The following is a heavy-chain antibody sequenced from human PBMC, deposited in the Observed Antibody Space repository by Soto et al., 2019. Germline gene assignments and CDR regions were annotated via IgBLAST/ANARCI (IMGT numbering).Heavy chain of an antibody. CDR2: ISGSGGST. CDR1: GFTFSSYA. D-gene: IGHD3-10*01. Sequence: EVQLLESGGGLVQPGGSLRLSCAASGFTFSSYAMSWVRQAPGKGLEWVSAISGSGGSTYYADSVKGRFTISRDNTKNTLYLQMNSLRAEDTAVYYCANKFFSGSGSYRGWFDPWGQGTLVTV. V-gene: IGHV3-23*01. J-gene: IGHJ5*02. CDR3: ANKFFSGSGSYRGWFDP.